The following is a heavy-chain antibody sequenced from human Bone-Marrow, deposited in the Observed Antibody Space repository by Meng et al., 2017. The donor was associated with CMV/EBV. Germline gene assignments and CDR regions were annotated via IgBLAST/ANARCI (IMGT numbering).Heavy chain of an antibody. CDR1: GGSISSYY. D-gene: IGHD3-10*01. J-gene: IGHJ4*02. V-gene: IGHV4-59*01. Sequence: GSLRLSCTVSGGSISSYYWSWIRQPPGKGLEWIGYIYYSGSTNYNPSLKSRVTISVDTSKNQFSLKLSSVTAADTAVYYCARLAGGGFDYWGQGTLVTCSS. CDR2: IYYSGST. CDR3: ARLAGGGFDY.